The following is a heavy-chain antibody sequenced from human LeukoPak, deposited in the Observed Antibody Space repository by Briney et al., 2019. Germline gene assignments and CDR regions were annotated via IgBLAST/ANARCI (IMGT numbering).Heavy chain of an antibody. Sequence: GGSLRLSCAASGFTFSSYWMSWVRQAPGKGLEWVANIKQDGSEKYYVGSVKGRFTISRDNAKNSLYLQMNSLRAEDTAVYYCAKDLYDYVWGSYRYLSAFDIWGQGTMVTVSS. V-gene: IGHV3-7*01. J-gene: IGHJ3*02. D-gene: IGHD3-16*02. CDR2: IKQDGSEK. CDR1: GFTFSSYW. CDR3: AKDLYDYVWGSYRYLSAFDI.